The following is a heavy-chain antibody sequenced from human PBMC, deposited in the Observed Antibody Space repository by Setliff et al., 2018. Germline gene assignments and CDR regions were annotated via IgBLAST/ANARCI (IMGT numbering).Heavy chain of an antibody. CDR2: ISSNGRT. V-gene: IGHV4-4*07. D-gene: IGHD2-2*01. Sequence: PSETLSLTCTVSGGSVTSYYWSWIRQAAGKGLEWVGRISSNGRTNYNPSLEGRVSMSVDTSKNQISLHLYSVTAADTAVYYCARTSTGRYFDLWGRGTLVTVSS. CDR3: ARTSTGRYFDL. J-gene: IGHJ2*01. CDR1: GGSVTSYY.